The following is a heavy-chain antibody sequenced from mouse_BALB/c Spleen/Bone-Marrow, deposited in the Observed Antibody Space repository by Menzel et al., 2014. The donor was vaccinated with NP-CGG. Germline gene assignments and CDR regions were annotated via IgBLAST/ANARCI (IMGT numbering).Heavy chain of an antibody. Sequence: EVKLVESGGGLVQPGGSLRLSCATSGFTFTDYYMSWVRQPPGKALEWLGFIRNKANGYTTECSASVKGRFTISRDNSQSILYHKMNPLSAENTADYYGAKDTNSGNYWYLDVWGAGTTVTVSS. CDR2: IRNKANGYTT. D-gene: IGHD1-3*01. CDR1: GFTFTDYY. CDR3: AKDTNSGNYWYLDV. V-gene: IGHV7-3*02. J-gene: IGHJ1*01.